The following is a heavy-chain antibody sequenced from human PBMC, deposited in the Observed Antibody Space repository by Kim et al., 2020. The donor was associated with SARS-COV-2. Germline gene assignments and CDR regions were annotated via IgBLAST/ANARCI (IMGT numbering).Heavy chain of an antibody. J-gene: IGHJ6*02. V-gene: IGHV3-74*01. CDR3: ARDQWELALDGMDV. Sequence: GGSLRLSCAASGFTFRSYRMHWVRQAPGKGLVWVSRINSDGSSTSNADSVKGRFTISRDNAKNTLYLQMNSLRVEDTAVYYCARDQWELALDGMDVWGQGTTVTVSS. CDR1: GFTFRSYR. D-gene: IGHD1-26*01. CDR2: INSDGSST.